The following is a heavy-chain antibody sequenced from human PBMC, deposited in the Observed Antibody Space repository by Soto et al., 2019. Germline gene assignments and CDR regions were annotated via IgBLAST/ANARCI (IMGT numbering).Heavy chain of an antibody. CDR3: ARGCLFFGEISHTNYSYGMDV. J-gene: IGHJ6*02. Sequence: GTPVKLSCKDSGYTFNGYYMHWVRHAPGKGLEWMGWINPNSGGTNYAQKFQGWVTMTRDRSISTAYMELSRLRSDDTAVYYCARGCLFFGEISHTNYSYGMDVWGQATTVTGSS. D-gene: IGHD3-10*01. V-gene: IGHV1-2*04. CDR1: GYTFNGYY. CDR2: INPNSGGT.